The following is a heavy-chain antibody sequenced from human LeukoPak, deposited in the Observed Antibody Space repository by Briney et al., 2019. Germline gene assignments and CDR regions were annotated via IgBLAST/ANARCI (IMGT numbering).Heavy chain of an antibody. CDR1: GYTFTGYY. CDR3: ARVGYSYGSFYYYYYYMDV. Sequence: GASVKVSCKASGYTFTGYYMHWVRQAPGQGLEWMGWINPNSGGTNYAQKFQGRVTMTRDTSINTTYMELSRLRSEDTAVYYCARVGYSYGSFYYYYYYMDVWGKGTTVTVSS. D-gene: IGHD5-18*01. CDR2: INPNSGGT. J-gene: IGHJ6*03. V-gene: IGHV1-2*02.